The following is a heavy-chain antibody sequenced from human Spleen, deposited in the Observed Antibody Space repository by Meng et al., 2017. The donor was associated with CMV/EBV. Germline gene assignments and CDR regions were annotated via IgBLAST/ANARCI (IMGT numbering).Heavy chain of an antibody. Sequence: GKSLKISCAASGFTLDSYWMYWVRQAPGKGLEWVSRIKSDESDTTYADSVKGRFTISRDNAKSTPYMQMNSLRAEDTAVYYCTRKVVPCPTKGHFDYWGQGTLVTVSS. J-gene: IGHJ4*02. CDR1: GFTLDSYW. CDR2: IKSDESDT. CDR3: TRKVVPCPTKGHFDY. V-gene: IGHV3-74*01. D-gene: IGHD2-8*01.